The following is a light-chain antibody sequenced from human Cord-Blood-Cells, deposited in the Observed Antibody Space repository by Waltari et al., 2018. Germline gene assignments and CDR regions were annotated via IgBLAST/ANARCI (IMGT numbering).Light chain of an antibody. CDR3: QQYGSSPIT. J-gene: IGKJ5*01. V-gene: IGKV3-20*01. CDR2: GAS. Sequence: EIVLTQSPGTLSLSPGDRATLSCRASQSVSGRYLACVQQTPGQAPRLLIYGASSRDTGIPDRFSGSESGTDFTLTISRLEPEDCAVYYCQQYGSSPITFGQGTRLEI. CDR1: QSVSGRY.